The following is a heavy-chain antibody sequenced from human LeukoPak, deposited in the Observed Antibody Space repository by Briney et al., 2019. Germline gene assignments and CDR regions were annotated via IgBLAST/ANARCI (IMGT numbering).Heavy chain of an antibody. Sequence: GGSLRLSCAASGFTFSSYWMNGARQAPGKGLEWVASINHNGNVNYYVDSVKGRFTISRDNAKNSLYLQMSNLRAEDTAVYFCARGGGLDVWGQGATVTVSS. CDR1: GFTFSSYW. V-gene: IGHV3-7*03. CDR2: INHNGNVN. CDR3: ARGGGLDV. D-gene: IGHD3-16*01. J-gene: IGHJ6*02.